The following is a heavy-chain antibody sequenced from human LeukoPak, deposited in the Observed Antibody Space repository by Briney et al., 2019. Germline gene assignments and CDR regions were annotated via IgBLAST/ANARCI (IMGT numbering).Heavy chain of an antibody. J-gene: IGHJ4*02. CDR2: IRYDGSNK. Sequence: GGSLRLSCAASGFTYSSYGMHWVRQAPGKGLEWVAFIRYDGSNKYYADSVKGRFTISRDNSKNTLYLQMNSLRAEDTAVCYCAKDTSVRGVIISPHDYWGQGTLVTVSS. V-gene: IGHV3-30*02. CDR3: AKDTSVRGVIISPHDY. D-gene: IGHD3-10*01. CDR1: GFTYSSYG.